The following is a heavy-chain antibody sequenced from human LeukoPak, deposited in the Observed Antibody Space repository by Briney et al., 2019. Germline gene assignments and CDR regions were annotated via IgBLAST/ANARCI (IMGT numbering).Heavy chain of an antibody. Sequence: SETLSLTCTVSGGSISSGGYYWSWIRQHPGKGLEWIGYIFYSGSTFYNPSLKSRVTISVDTPKNQFSLKLSSVTAADTAVYYCARGQDYGGKRNWFAPWGQGTLVTVSS. J-gene: IGHJ5*02. CDR1: GGSISSGGYY. CDR3: ARGQDYGGKRNWFAP. V-gene: IGHV4-31*03. D-gene: IGHD4-23*01. CDR2: IFYSGST.